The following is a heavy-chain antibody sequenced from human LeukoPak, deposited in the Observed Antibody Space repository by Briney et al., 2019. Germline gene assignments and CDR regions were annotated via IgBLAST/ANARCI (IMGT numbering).Heavy chain of an antibody. CDR3: ARGQQLVRFDY. V-gene: IGHV4-34*01. CDR2: INHSGST. Sequence: PSETLSLTCAVYGGSFSGYYWSWIRQPPGKGLEWIGEINHSGSTNFNPSLKSRVTISVDTSKNQFSLKLSSVTAADTAVYYCARGQQLVRFDYWGQGTLVTVSS. CDR1: GGSFSGYY. J-gene: IGHJ4*02. D-gene: IGHD6-13*01.